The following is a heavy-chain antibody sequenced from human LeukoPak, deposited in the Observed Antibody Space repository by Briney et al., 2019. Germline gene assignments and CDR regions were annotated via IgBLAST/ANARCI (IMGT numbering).Heavy chain of an antibody. V-gene: IGHV3-43*01. CDR3: VKDDYGPFDI. CDR2: IDWIGHST. CDR1: GFTFDDYT. D-gene: IGHD4-17*01. J-gene: IGHJ3*02. Sequence: GGSLRLSCAASGFTFDDYTMHWVCQVPGKGLEWVSLIDWIGHSTNYADSVKGRFTVSRDNSKNSLYLQMNSLRPEDTALYYCVKDDYGPFDIWGPGTMVTVSS.